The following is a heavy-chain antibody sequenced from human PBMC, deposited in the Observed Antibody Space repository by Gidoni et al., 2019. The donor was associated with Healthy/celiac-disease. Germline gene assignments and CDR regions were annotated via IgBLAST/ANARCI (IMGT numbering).Heavy chain of an antibody. CDR3: ASGGYSYGYKGVGYYYGMDV. V-gene: IGHV1-69*01. J-gene: IGHJ6*02. D-gene: IGHD5-18*01. Sequence: QAQLVQSGAEVKKPGSSVKVSCKASGGTFSSYAISWVRQAPGQGLEWMGGVIPIFGTATYAQKFQGRVTITADESTSTAYMELGSLRSEDTAVYYCASGGYSYGYKGVGYYYGMDVWGQGATVTVSS. CDR2: VIPIFGTA. CDR1: GGTFSSYA.